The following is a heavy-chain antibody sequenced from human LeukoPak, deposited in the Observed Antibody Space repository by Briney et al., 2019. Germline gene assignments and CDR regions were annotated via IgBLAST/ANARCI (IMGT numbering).Heavy chain of an antibody. D-gene: IGHD3-16*02. CDR3: ASLDDYVWGSYRYTPFDY. V-gene: IGHV1-69*13. Sequence: SVKVSCKASGGTFSSYAISWVRQAPGQGLEWMGGIIPIFGTANYAQKFPGRVTITADESTSTAYMELSSLRSEDTAVYYCASLDDYVWGSYRYTPFDYWGQGTLVTVSS. CDR1: GGTFSSYA. J-gene: IGHJ4*02. CDR2: IIPIFGTA.